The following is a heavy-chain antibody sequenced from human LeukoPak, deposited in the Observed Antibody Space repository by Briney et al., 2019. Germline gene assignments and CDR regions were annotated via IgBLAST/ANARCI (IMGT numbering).Heavy chain of an antibody. Sequence: SETLSLTCAVYGGSFSGYYWSWIRQPPGKGLEWIGEINHSGSTNYNPSLKSRVTISVDTSKNQFSLKLSSVTAADTAVYYCARLPTGSNKHLLDYWGQGTLVTVSS. D-gene: IGHD3-9*01. CDR2: INHSGST. V-gene: IGHV4-34*01. CDR3: ARLPTGSNKHLLDY. J-gene: IGHJ4*02. CDR1: GGSFSGYY.